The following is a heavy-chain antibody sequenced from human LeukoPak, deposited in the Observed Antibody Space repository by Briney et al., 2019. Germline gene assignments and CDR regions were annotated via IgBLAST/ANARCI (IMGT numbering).Heavy chain of an antibody. CDR1: GFTFSSTG. J-gene: IGHJ4*02. V-gene: IGHV3-30*02. Sequence: GGSLGLSCAASGFTFSSTGMHWVRQAPGKGLEWVAFIRFDGSNTYYADSVKGRLTISRDTSKNTLYLQMNSLRPEDTAVYYCAKAGGSSWAVLDYWGQGTLVTVSS. CDR3: AKAGGSSWAVLDY. D-gene: IGHD6-13*01. CDR2: IRFDGSNT.